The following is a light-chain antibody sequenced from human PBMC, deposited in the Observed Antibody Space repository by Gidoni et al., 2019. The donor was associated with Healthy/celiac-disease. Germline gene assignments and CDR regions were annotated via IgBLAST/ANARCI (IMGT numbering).Light chain of an antibody. CDR2: KAS. Sequence: IQMTQSPSTLSASVGDRVTITCRASQSISSWLAWYQQKPGKAPKLLIYKASSLESGVPSRFSGSGSGTEFTLTISSLQPDDFATYYCQQYNSYSRTFXQXTKVXIK. CDR1: QSISSW. V-gene: IGKV1-5*03. CDR3: QQYNSYSRT. J-gene: IGKJ1*01.